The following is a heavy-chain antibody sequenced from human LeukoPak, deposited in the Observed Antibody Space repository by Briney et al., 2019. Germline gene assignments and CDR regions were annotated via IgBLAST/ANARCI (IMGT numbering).Heavy chain of an antibody. J-gene: IGHJ4*02. D-gene: IGHD3-22*01. Sequence: GGSLRLPCAASGFTFSTYAMHWVRQAPGRGLEWVSVVSSDGINKYYADSVKGRFTISRDNSKNTLYLQMNSLRAEDTAVYYCTRLLYYYDSDIYQRYFDYWGQGTLVTVSS. CDR3: TRLLYYYDSDIYQRYFDY. CDR1: GFTFSTYA. V-gene: IGHV3-30-3*01. CDR2: VSSDGINK.